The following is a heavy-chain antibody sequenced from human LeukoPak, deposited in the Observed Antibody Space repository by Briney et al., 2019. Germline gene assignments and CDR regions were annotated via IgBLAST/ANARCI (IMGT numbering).Heavy chain of an antibody. CDR2: VNPGCGRT. V-gene: IGHV1-46*01. CDR1: GYTFTDYY. Sequence: ASVKFSCKASGYTFTDYYVHWVRRAPGLGLEWMGVVNPGCGRTTYAQKFQDRVNMTRDTSTSTVYMELSGLTSADTAVYFCARVTSPARRGRTLVAAAATPFDYWGQGTLVTVSS. J-gene: IGHJ4*02. D-gene: IGHD2-15*01. CDR3: ARVTSPARRGRTLVAAAATPFDY.